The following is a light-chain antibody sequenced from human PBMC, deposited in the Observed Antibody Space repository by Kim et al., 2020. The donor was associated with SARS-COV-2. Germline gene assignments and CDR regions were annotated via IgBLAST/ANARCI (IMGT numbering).Light chain of an antibody. Sequence: SSELTQDPAVSVALGQTVRITCQGDSLRSFYASWYQQKPGQAPVLVIYGKNNRPSGIPDRFSGSSSGNTASLTITGAQAEDEADYYCNSRDNSGYYVVFGGGTQLTVL. J-gene: IGLJ2*01. CDR1: SLRSFY. V-gene: IGLV3-19*01. CDR3: NSRDNSGYYVV. CDR2: GKN.